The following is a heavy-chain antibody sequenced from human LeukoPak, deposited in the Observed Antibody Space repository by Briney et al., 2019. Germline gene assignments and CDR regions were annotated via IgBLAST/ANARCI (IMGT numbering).Heavy chain of an antibody. CDR3: ARDLGIAVAEYYFDY. D-gene: IGHD6-19*01. Sequence: GGSLRLSCAASGFIFSSYNINWVRQAPGKGLEWVSSISSSSSYIYYADSVKGRFTISRDNAKNSLYLQMNSLTAEDTAVYYCARDLGIAVAEYYFDYWGQGTLVTVSS. V-gene: IGHV3-21*01. CDR1: GFIFSSYN. CDR2: ISSSSSYI. J-gene: IGHJ4*02.